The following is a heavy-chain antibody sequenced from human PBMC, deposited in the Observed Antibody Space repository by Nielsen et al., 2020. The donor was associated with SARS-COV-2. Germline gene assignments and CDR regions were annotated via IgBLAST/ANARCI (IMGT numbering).Heavy chain of an antibody. J-gene: IGHJ4*02. CDR2: IIPIFGTA. CDR1: GGTFSSYA. V-gene: IGHV1-69*13. Sequence: VKVSCKASGGTFSSYAISWVRQAPGQGLEWMGGIIPIFGTANYAQKFQGRVTITADESTSTAYMELSSLRSEDTAVYYCARGLGRTAAATGLDYWGQGTLVTVSS. D-gene: IGHD6-13*01. CDR3: ARGLGRTAAATGLDY.